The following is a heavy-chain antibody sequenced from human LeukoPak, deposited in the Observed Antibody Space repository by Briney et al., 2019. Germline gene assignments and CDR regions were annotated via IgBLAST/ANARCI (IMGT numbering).Heavy chain of an antibody. D-gene: IGHD4-11*01. CDR2: INPNSGGT. V-gene: IGHV1-2*04. CDR1: GYTFTGYY. CDR3: ARGFSNYDHRSGDY. Sequence: GASVKVSCKASGYTFTGYYMHWVRQAPGQGLEWMGWINPNSGGTNYAQKFQGWVTMTRDTSISTAYMELSRPRSDDTAVYYCARGFSNYDHRSGDYWGQGTLVTVSS. J-gene: IGHJ4*02.